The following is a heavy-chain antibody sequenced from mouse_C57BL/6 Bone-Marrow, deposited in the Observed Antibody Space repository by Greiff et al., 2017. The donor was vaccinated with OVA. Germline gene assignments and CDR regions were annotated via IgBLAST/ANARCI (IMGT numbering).Heavy chain of an antibody. D-gene: IGHD1-1*01. CDR2: INYDGSST. J-gene: IGHJ2*01. CDR3: ARNYGSSHFDY. Sequence: EVMLVESEGGLVQPGSSMKLSCTASGFTFSDYYMAWVRQVPEKGLEWVANINYDGSSTYYLDSLKSRFIISRDNAKNILYLLMSSLKSEDTATYYCARNYGSSHFDYWGQGTTLTVSS. V-gene: IGHV5-16*01. CDR1: GFTFSDYY.